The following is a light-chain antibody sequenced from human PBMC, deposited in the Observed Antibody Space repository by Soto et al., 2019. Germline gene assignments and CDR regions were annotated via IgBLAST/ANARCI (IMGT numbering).Light chain of an antibody. CDR3: QLYGSSIT. V-gene: IGKV3-20*01. J-gene: IGKJ5*01. CDR1: QSVSSSY. Sequence: EIVLTQSPGTLSLSPGERATLSCRASQSVSSSYLAWYQQKPGQAPRLLIYGASSRATGVPDRFSGGGSGTDFTLTISRLEPEDFAVYYCQLYGSSITFGQGTRLEIK. CDR2: GAS.